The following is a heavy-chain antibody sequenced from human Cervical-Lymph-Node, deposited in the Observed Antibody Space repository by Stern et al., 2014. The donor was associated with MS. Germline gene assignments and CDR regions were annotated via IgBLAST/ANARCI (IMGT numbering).Heavy chain of an antibody. D-gene: IGHD6-13*01. CDR2: ISYDGSNK. Sequence: QVQLVESGGGVVQPGRSLRLSCAASGFTFSSYAMHWVRQAPGKGLEWVAVISYDGSNKYYADSVKGRFTISRDNSKNTLYLQMNSLRAEDTAVYYCARDLGRAAARGYFDYWGQGTLVTVSS. V-gene: IGHV3-30-3*01. CDR1: GFTFSSYA. CDR3: ARDLGRAAARGYFDY. J-gene: IGHJ4*02.